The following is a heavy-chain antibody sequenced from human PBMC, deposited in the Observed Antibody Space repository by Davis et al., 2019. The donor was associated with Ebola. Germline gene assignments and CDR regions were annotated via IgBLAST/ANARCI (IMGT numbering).Heavy chain of an antibody. J-gene: IGHJ6*02. Sequence: SETLSLTCAVYGGSFSGYYWSWIRQPPGKGLEWIGEINHSGSTNYNPSLKSRVTISVDTSKNQFSLKLSSVTAADTAVYYCAGGGVRGRYYYYGMDVWGQGTTVTVSS. CDR2: INHSGST. V-gene: IGHV4-34*01. D-gene: IGHD3-16*01. CDR1: GGSFSGYY. CDR3: AGGGVRGRYYYYGMDV.